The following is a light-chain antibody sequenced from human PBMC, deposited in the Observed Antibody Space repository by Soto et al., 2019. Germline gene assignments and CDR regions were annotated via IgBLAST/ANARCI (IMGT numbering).Light chain of an antibody. Sequence: QSALTQPASVSGSPGQSITISCTGTSSDIAGHNYVSWYQQHPGKAPKLMIYEVNNRPSGVSSRFSGSKSGNTASLTISGLQAEDEADYYCSSYTNNQRLFGGGTKLTVL. CDR2: EVN. J-gene: IGLJ3*02. V-gene: IGLV2-14*01. CDR3: SSYTNNQRL. CDR1: SSDIAGHNY.